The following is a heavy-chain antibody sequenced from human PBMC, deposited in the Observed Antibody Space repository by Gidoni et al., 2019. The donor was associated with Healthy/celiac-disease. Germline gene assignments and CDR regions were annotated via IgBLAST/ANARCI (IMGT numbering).Heavy chain of an antibody. D-gene: IGHD2-21*02. V-gene: IGHV1-69*01. Sequence: QVQLVQPGAAVKKPGSSVKVSCTASGGTFSSYAISWVRQAPGQGLEWMGGIIPIVGTANCAQKFQGRVTITADESTSTAYMELSSLRSEDTAVYYCARDRGVVTPGFDYWGQGTLVTVSS. CDR2: IIPIVGTA. J-gene: IGHJ4*02. CDR3: ARDRGVVTPGFDY. CDR1: GGTFSSYA.